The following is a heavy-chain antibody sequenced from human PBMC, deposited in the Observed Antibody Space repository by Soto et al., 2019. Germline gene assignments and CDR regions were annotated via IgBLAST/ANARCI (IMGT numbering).Heavy chain of an antibody. CDR3: ARDTYYYDSSGDYGMDV. V-gene: IGHV3-53*01. CDR2: IYSGGST. CDR1: GFTVSSNY. J-gene: IGHJ6*02. Sequence: VGSLRLSCAASGFTVSSNYMSWVRQAPGKGLEWVSVIYSGGSTYYADSVKGRFTISRDNSKNTLYLQMNSLRAEDTAVYYCARDTYYYDSSGDYGMDVWGQGTTVTVSS. D-gene: IGHD3-22*01.